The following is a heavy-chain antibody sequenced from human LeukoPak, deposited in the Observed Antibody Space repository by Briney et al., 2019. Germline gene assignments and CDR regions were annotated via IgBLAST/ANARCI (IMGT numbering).Heavy chain of an antibody. J-gene: IGHJ4*02. D-gene: IGHD2-15*01. CDR2: MNPNSGNT. CDR3: ARDSASKGGQADDY. V-gene: IGHV1-8*01. CDR1: GYTFTSYD. Sequence: GASVKVSCKASGYTFTSYDINWVRQATGQGLEWMGWMNPNSGNTGYAQKFQGRVTMTRNTSISTAYMELSSLRSEDTAVYYCARDSASKGGQADDYWGQGTLVTVSS.